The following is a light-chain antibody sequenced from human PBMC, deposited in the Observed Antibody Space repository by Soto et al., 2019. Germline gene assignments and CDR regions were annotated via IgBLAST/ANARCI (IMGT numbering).Light chain of an antibody. Sequence: QSALTQPASVSGSPGQSITISCTGTSSDVGTSKYVSWYQQHPGEAPKLMIYDVTNRPSGVSDRFSGSKSGNTASLTISGLQAEDEADYYCSSYTTITPVVFGGGTQLTVL. CDR3: SSYTTITPVV. V-gene: IGLV2-14*01. CDR1: SSDVGTSKY. CDR2: DVT. J-gene: IGLJ2*01.